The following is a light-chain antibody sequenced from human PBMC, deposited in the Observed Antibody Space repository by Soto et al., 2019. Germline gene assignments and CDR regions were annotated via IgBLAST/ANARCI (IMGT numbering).Light chain of an antibody. J-gene: IGKJ2*01. Sequence: DIQLTQSPSFLSASVGDRVTITCRASQGISTYLARYLQRPGKAPKLLIYGASTLQGGVTPRFSGSGSGTEFTLTISSLQPEDFGTYYCQQLNSDWYAFGQGTKLEIK. CDR3: QQLNSDWYA. V-gene: IGKV1-9*01. CDR1: QGISTY. CDR2: GAS.